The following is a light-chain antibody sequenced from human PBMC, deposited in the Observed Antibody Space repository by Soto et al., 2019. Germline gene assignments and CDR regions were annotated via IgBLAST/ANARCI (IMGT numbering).Light chain of an antibody. J-gene: IGKJ2*01. Sequence: DIQMTQSPSSLSASVEDRVIITCRASQSISNHLNWYQQKPGKAPKLLIYDASNLETGVPSRFSGSGSGTDFTFTISSLQPEDIATYYCQQYDNLMYTFGQGTKLEIK. V-gene: IGKV1-33*01. CDR3: QQYDNLMYT. CDR1: QSISNH. CDR2: DAS.